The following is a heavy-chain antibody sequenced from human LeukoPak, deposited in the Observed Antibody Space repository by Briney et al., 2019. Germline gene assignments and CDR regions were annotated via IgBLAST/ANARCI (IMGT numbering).Heavy chain of an antibody. CDR1: GYSFTHHW. CDR2: IYPADADT. Sequence: GESLKISCKGSGYSFTHHWMGWVRQMPGKGLEWMGIIYPADADTRYSPSFQGKVTISADKAINTAYLQWSSLKASDTAIYYCLTLLYSSSPNWVDPWGQGTLVTVSS. V-gene: IGHV5-51*01. J-gene: IGHJ5*02. D-gene: IGHD3-10*01. CDR3: LTLLYSSSPNWVDP.